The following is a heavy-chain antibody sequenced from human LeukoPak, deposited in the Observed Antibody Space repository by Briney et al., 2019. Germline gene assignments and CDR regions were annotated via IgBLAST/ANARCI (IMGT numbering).Heavy chain of an antibody. V-gene: IGHV4-61*02. CDR3: ARGRDGYNFLNRGEYYYFDY. D-gene: IGHD5-24*01. CDR2: FYTSGST. CDR1: GGSISSGSYY. Sequence: SQTLSLTCTVPGGSISSGSYYWSWIRQPAGKGLEWIGRFYTSGSTNYNPSLKSRVTISVDTSKNQFSLKLNSVTAADTAVYYCARGRDGYNFLNRGEYYYFDYWGQGTLVTVSS. J-gene: IGHJ4*02.